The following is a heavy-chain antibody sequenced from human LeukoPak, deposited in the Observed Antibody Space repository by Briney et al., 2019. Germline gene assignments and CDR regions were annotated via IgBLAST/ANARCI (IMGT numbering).Heavy chain of an antibody. CDR2: IYYSGST. D-gene: IGHD4-17*01. CDR1: GGSISSSSYY. J-gene: IGHJ4*02. V-gene: IGHV4-39*07. Sequence: SETLSLTCTVSGGSISSSSYYWGWIRQPPGKGLEWIGSIYYSGSTYYNPSLKSRVTISVDTSKNQFSLKLSSVTAADTAVYYCARALSHGDYDDYWGQGTLVTVSS. CDR3: ARALSHGDYDDY.